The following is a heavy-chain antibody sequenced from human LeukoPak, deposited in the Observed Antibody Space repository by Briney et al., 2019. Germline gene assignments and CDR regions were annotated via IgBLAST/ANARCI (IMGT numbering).Heavy chain of an antibody. Sequence: GASVKVSCKASGYTFTGYFIHWVRQAPGQGLEWMGWINPNSGGTNYAQKFQGRVTMTRDTSISTAYMELSRLRSDDTAVYYCARDPGSGWYYFDYWSQGTLVTVSS. CDR1: GYTFTGYF. J-gene: IGHJ4*02. CDR3: ARDPGSGWYYFDY. D-gene: IGHD6-19*01. V-gene: IGHV1-2*02. CDR2: INPNSGGT.